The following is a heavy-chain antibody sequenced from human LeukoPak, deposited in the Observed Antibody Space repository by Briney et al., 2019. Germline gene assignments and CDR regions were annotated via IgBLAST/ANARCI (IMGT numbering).Heavy chain of an antibody. CDR3: ASLGTLVP. CDR1: GFTFSTYL. J-gene: IGHJ5*02. V-gene: IGHV3-74*03. Sequence: PGGSLRLSCAASGFTFSTYLMHWVRQALGKGLVWVSRINTDGSITTYADSVKGRFTISRDNAKNTLYLQMNSLRDEDTAVYYCASLGTLVPWGQGTLVTVSS. D-gene: IGHD3-9*01. CDR2: INTDGSIT.